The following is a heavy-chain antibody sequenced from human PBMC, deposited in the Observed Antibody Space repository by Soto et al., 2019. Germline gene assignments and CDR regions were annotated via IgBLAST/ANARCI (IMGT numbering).Heavy chain of an antibody. D-gene: IGHD2-15*01. CDR2: IWYDGSNK. J-gene: IGHJ4*02. CDR1: GFTFSSYG. V-gene: IGHV3-33*01. CDR3: ARDGYCSGGSCYSVPVFDY. Sequence: QVQLVESGGGVVQPGRSLRLSCAASGFTFSSYGMHWVRQAPGKGLEWVAVIWYDGSNKYYADSVKGRFTISRDNSKNTLYQKMNSLRAEDRAVYYCARDGYCSGGSCYSVPVFDYWGQGTLVTVSS.